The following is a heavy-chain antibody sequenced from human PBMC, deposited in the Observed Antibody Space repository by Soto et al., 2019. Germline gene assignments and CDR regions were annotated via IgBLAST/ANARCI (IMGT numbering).Heavy chain of an antibody. CDR2: IYDSGNT. V-gene: IGHV4-30-4*01. D-gene: IGHD2-21*01. CDR3: ARGLSGDKVDQ. CDR1: GGSISDGAYY. Sequence: QVQLQESGPGLVKPSQTLSLTCTVSGGSISDGAYYWSWIRQPPGKGLEWIGHIYDSGNTYNNPSLKSRLTISVDTSKTHFSLNLNSVTAADTAVYYCARGLSGDKVDQWGQGTLVTVSS. J-gene: IGHJ4*02.